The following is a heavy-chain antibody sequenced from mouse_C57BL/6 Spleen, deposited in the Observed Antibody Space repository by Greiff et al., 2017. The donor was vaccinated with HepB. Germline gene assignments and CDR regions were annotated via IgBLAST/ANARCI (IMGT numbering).Heavy chain of an antibody. D-gene: IGHD1-1*01. CDR3: TRDGIYYYGRSYSAWFAY. CDR1: GYTFTDYE. V-gene: IGHV1-15*01. J-gene: IGHJ3*01. Sequence: QVHVKQSGAELVRPGASVTLSCKASGYTFTDYEMHWVKQTPVHGLEWIGAIDPETGGTAYNQKFKGKAILTADKSSSTAYMALRSLTSEDSAVYYCTRDGIYYYGRSYSAWFAYWGQGTLVTVSA. CDR2: IDPETGGT.